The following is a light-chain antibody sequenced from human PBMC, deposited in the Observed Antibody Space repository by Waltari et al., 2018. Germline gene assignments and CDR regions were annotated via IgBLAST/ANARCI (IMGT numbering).Light chain of an antibody. CDR2: RDS. CDR3: VTWDDSLGGYYV. CDR1: TSNLGNNY. Sequence: QSVLTQSPSASGTPGQSVAISCSGATSNLGNNYVYWYQQLPGTAPKLLIYRDSQRPSGVPDRFSGSKSGTSASLAISGLRSEDEADYYCVTWDDSLGGYYVFGTGTKVTVL. J-gene: IGLJ1*01. V-gene: IGLV1-47*01.